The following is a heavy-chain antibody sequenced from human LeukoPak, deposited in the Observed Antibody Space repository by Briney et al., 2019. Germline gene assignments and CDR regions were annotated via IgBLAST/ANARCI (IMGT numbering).Heavy chain of an antibody. Sequence: PSETLSLTCTVSGDSIRSYYWGWIRQPPGKGLEWIGYIYHSGSTNYNPSLKSRVTISVDTSKNQFSLKLSSVTAADTAVYYCAGGGRGYYFYYWGQGTLVTVSS. CDR2: IYHSGST. CDR1: GDSIRSYY. J-gene: IGHJ4*02. V-gene: IGHV4-59*01. D-gene: IGHD3-22*01. CDR3: AGGGRGYYFYY.